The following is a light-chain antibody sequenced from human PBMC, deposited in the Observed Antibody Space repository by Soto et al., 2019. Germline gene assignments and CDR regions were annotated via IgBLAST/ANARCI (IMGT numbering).Light chain of an antibody. J-gene: IGKJ1*01. CDR1: ARLLHKNGYNY. CDR3: MQPRENFRT. CDR2: LGS. Sequence: IVMTQYTLSLSVTPGESASISCMSSARLLHKNGYNYVDWYMQKPGQSQQLLIYLGSNRASGVPDRFSGSGSDTYFTLEISRVEAEDVGVYYCMQPRENFRTFGQGTKVDIK. V-gene: IGKV2-28*01.